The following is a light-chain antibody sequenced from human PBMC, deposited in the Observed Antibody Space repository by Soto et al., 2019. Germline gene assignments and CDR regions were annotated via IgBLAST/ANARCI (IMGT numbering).Light chain of an antibody. V-gene: IGLV1-44*01. CDR3: AAWDDSLNGLV. CDR2: SNN. Sequence: QSALTQPPSASGTPGQRVTISCSGSSSNIGSNTVNWYQQLPGTAPKLLIYSNNQRPSGVPDRFSGSKSGTSAFLAISGLQSEDEADYYCAAWDDSLNGLVFGGGTKLTVL. CDR1: SSNIGSNT. J-gene: IGLJ2*01.